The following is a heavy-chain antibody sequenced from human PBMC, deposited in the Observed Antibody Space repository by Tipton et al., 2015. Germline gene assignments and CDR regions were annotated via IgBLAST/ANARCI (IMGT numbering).Heavy chain of an antibody. Sequence: TLSLTCSVSGASTSSGGYYWSWIRQHPGKGLEWIGYISYSGGTNYNPSLKSRVTISADTSKNQFSLRLSSVTAADTAVYYCARGGGGYYYYGLDVWGQGTTVTVSS. CDR2: ISYSGGT. CDR1: GASTSSGGYY. V-gene: IGHV4-31*03. D-gene: IGHD3-16*01. J-gene: IGHJ6*02. CDR3: ARGGGGYYYYGLDV.